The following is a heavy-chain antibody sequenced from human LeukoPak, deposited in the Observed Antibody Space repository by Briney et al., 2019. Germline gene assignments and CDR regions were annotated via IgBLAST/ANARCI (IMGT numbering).Heavy chain of an antibody. CDR1: GASISSYF. Sequence: PSETLSLTCSVSGASISSYFWSWIRQPPGKGLEWIGYIYYSGTTNYNPSLKSRIAISLDTSKKHFSLRMRSVTAADTAVYYCARSTSGYYSKHYYFYMDVWGKGTTVTVSS. CDR3: ARSTSGYYSKHYYFYMDV. CDR2: IYYSGTT. J-gene: IGHJ6*03. V-gene: IGHV4-59*01. D-gene: IGHD3-22*01.